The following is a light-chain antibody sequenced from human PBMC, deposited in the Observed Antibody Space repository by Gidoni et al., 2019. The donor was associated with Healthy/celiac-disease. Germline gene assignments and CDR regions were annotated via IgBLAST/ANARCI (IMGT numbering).Light chain of an antibody. V-gene: IGKV1-33*01. CDR3: QQYDNLLFT. CDR1: QAISNY. J-gene: IGKJ3*01. CDR2: DAS. Sequence: DIQMTKSPSSLAASVGDRVTIICQASQAISNYLNWYQQKPGKAPKLLIYDASHLETGVPSRFSGSGSGTDFTFTISSLQPEGIATYYCQQYDNLLFTFGPGTKVEIK.